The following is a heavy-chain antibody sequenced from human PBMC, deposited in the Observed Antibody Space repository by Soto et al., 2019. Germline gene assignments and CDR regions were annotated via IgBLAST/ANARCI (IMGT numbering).Heavy chain of an antibody. CDR1: GYTFTNYW. D-gene: IGHD2-2*01. V-gene: IGHV5-51*01. CDR2: IHTGDSET. J-gene: IGHJ6*02. Sequence: GESLKISCHGSGYTFTNYWIAWVRQMPGKGLEWMGIIHTGDSETIYSPSFQGQVTISADKSISTAYLQWSSLRASDTAMYYCARQPHSTPLGDYYYGLDVWGQGTTVTVSS. CDR3: ARQPHSTPLGDYYYGLDV.